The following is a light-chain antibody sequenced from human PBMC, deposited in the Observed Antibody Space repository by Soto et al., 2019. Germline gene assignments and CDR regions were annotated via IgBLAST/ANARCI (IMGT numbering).Light chain of an antibody. V-gene: IGKV3-15*01. J-gene: IGKJ5*01. CDR2: GAS. CDR3: QQYNNWPLIT. CDR1: QGINSY. Sequence: EIVMTQSPVTLSLSPGERATLSCRASQGINSYLAWYQQKPDQAPRLLIYGASTRATDIPARFSGSGSGTEFTLTITSLQSEDFAVYYCQQYNNWPLITFGQGTRLEIK.